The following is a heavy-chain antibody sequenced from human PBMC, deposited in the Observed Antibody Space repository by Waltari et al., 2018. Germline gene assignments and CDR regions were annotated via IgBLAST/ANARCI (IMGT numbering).Heavy chain of an antibody. CDR3: VLYSSEVLGDC. CDR2: INTYGSIT. V-gene: IGHV3-74*01. Sequence: QLVESGGGLVQPGGSLKPSCAAPGFPFSNYWLHWVRQAPGKGLLSVAHINTYGSITNYADSVKGRFTISRDNAKNTLFLQMNSLRAEDTALYYCVLYSSEVLGDCWGRGTLVTVSS. CDR1: GFPFSNYW. J-gene: IGHJ4*02. D-gene: IGHD4-4*01.